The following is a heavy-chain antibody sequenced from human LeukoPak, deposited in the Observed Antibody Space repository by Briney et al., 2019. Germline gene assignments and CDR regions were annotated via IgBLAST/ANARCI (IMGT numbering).Heavy chain of an antibody. J-gene: IGHJ5*02. D-gene: IGHD2-15*01. CDR3: ARVVAPTSIDA. Sequence: PSETLSLTCAVSGDSITSSNWWSWVRQPPEKGLEWIGEIYHSGNTNYNPPLKSRVTISFDKSKNQFSLKLSSVTAADTAVYYCARVVAPTSIDAWGQGTLVTVST. CDR2: IYHSGNT. V-gene: IGHV4-4*02. CDR1: GDSITSSNW.